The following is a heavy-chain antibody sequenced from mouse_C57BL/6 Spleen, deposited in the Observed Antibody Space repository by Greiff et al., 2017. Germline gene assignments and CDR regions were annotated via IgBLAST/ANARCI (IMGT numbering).Heavy chain of an antibody. CDR1: GYTFTSYW. J-gene: IGHJ2*01. V-gene: IGHV1-64*01. D-gene: IGHD2-2*01. CDR2: IHPNSGST. Sequence: QVQLQQPGAELVKPGASVKLSCKASGYTFTSYWMHWVKQRPGQGLEWIGMIHPNSGSTNYNEKFKSKATLTVDKSSSTAYMQLSSLTSEASAVYYCARWDLFGYDGSYFDYWGQGTTLTVSS. CDR3: ARWDLFGYDGSYFDY.